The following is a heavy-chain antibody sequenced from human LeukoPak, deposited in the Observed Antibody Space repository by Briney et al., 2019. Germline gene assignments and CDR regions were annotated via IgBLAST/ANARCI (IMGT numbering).Heavy chain of an antibody. D-gene: IGHD3-22*01. Sequence: WASVKVSCKVSGYTLTELSMHWVRQAPGKGLEWMGGFDPEDGETIYAQKFQGRVTMTEDTSTDTAYMELSSLRSEDAAVYYCATDQTGYYDSSGLGALFDYWGQGTLVTVSS. CDR2: FDPEDGET. CDR1: GYTLTELS. V-gene: IGHV1-24*01. J-gene: IGHJ4*02. CDR3: ATDQTGYYDSSGLGALFDY.